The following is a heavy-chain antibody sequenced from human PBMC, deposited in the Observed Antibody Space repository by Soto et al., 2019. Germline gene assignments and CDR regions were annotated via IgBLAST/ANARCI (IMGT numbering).Heavy chain of an antibody. J-gene: IGHJ4*02. CDR3: ARLLTPAFGRDYFDH. CDR1: GGFISSSSSY. CDR2: IHSGGTT. D-gene: IGHD3-10*01. V-gene: IGHV4-39*01. Sequence: QLQLQESGPGLVKPSETLSLACTVAGGFISSSSSYWGWIRQSPGKGLEWIANIHSGGTTYYNSSLKSRVILSVDTSKDLFSLWVSSVTAADTAVYYCARLLTPAFGRDYFDHWGQGTRVSVSS.